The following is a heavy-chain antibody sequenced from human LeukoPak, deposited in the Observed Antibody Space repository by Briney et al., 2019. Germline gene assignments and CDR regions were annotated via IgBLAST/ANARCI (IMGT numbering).Heavy chain of an antibody. CDR1: GGSISSGSYY. D-gene: IGHD3-10*01. V-gene: IGHV4-61*02. J-gene: IGHJ6*03. CDR3: ARDGLNTMVRGKIHYKYMDV. Sequence: PSQTLSLTCTVSGGSISSGSYYWGWIRQPAGKGLEWIGRIYTSGNTHYNPSLKSRVTISVDTSKNQFSLKLSSVTAADTAVYYCARDGLNTMVRGKIHYKYMDVWGKGTTVSISS. CDR2: IYTSGNT.